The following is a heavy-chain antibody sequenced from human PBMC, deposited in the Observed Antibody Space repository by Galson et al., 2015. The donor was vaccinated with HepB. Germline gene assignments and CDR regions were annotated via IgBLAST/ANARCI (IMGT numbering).Heavy chain of an antibody. CDR3: AKGGAYNWNDGDYFDY. CDR1: GFTFSSYG. Sequence: SLRLSCAASGFTFSSYGMHWVRQAPGKGLEWMAYISYDGSDKYYADSVKGRFTISRDNSKNTLLLQMNSLRADDTAVYYCAKGGAYNWNDGDYFDYWGQGTLVTVSS. V-gene: IGHV3-30*18. CDR2: ISYDGSDK. D-gene: IGHD1-20*01. J-gene: IGHJ4*02.